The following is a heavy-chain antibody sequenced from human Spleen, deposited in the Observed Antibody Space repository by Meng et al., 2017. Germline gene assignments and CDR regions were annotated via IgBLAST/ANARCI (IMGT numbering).Heavy chain of an antibody. CDR3: ARDEDISAAGKLFGDY. V-gene: IGHV1-2*06. D-gene: IGHD6-13*01. J-gene: IGHJ4*02. Sequence: ASVKVSCKASGYTFPDYWLHWVRRAPGQGLEWMGRINPKSGDTHYAQRFQGRVTMTGDTSIRTAYMELSGLRSDDTAMYYCARDEDISAAGKLFGDYWGQGNLVNVSS. CDR1: GYTFPDYW. CDR2: INPKSGDT.